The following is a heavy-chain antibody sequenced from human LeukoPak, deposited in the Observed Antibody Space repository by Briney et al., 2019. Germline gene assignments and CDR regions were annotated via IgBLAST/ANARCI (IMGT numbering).Heavy chain of an antibody. J-gene: IGHJ4*02. Sequence: ASVKVSCKASGYTFTSYYMHWVRQAPGQGLEWMGIINPSGGSTSYAQKFQGRVTMTRDMSTSTVYMELSSLRSEDTAVYYCARDVFFGPIYSYGSDYWGQGTLVTVSS. D-gene: IGHD5-18*01. CDR3: ARDVFFGPIYSYGSDY. CDR1: GYTFTSYY. CDR2: INPSGGST. V-gene: IGHV1-46*01.